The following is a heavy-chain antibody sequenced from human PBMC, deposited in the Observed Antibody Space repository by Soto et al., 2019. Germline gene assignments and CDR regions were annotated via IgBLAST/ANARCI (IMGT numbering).Heavy chain of an antibody. D-gene: IGHD6-19*01. CDR1: GDSISNSRW. V-gene: IGHV4-4*02. J-gene: IGHJ3*01. CDR2: IFHSGDT. CDR3: AYSTGWYRHDV. Sequence: QVQLQESGPGLVKPSGTLSLTCAVSGDSISNSRWWTWVRQPPGKGLEWIGDIFHSGDTNYNPSLKRRVFISVEKSQNQFSLKVSSVTAADTAVYYCAYSTGWYRHDVWGQGTLVTVSS.